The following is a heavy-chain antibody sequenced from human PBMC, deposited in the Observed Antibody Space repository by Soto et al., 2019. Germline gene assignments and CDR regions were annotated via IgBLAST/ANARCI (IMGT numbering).Heavy chain of an antibody. CDR3: ARIAVAGHLDY. D-gene: IGHD6-19*01. J-gene: IGHJ4*02. V-gene: IGHV1-69*13. CDR1: GGTFSSYR. CDR2: IVPIYRTA. Sequence: SVKVSCKASGGTFSSYRINWVRQAPGQGLEWVGGIVPIYRTADYAQEFQDRVTITADESARTTYMELRSLKSQDTATYYCARIAVAGHLDYWGQGTLVTVSS.